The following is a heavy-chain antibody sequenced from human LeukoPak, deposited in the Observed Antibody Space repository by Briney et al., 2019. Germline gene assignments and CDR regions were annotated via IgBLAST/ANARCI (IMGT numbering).Heavy chain of an antibody. CDR1: GASISSASYY. V-gene: IGHV4-39*07. D-gene: IGHD3-3*01. CDR3: ARDPRQGGDFWSATNWFDP. J-gene: IGHJ5*02. CDR2: MHYTGST. Sequence: SETLSLTCTVSGASISSASYYWAWIRQPPGKGLEWIASMHYTGSTYFNPSLKSRVTTSVDTSKNQFSLNLNSVTAADTAVYYCARDPRQGGDFWSATNWFDPWGQGTLVTVSS.